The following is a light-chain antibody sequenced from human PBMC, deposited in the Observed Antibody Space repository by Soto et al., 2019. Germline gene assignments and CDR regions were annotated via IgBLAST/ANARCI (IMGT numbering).Light chain of an antibody. J-gene: IGKJ1*01. CDR1: QSVSDK. Sequence: EIMMTQSPDTLSVSPGERATLSCRASQSVSDKVAWYQQTSGQAPRLLIYGASSRATGIPDRFSGSGSGADFTLSISRLEPEDFAVYYCQQYGSSPPRTFGQGTKVDIK. V-gene: IGKV3-20*01. CDR3: QQYGSSPPRT. CDR2: GAS.